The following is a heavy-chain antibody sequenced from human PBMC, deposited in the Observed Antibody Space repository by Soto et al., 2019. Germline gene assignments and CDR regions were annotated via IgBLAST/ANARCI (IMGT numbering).Heavy chain of an antibody. CDR3: ARDGGIVGVNTYFDY. J-gene: IGHJ4*02. D-gene: IGHD1-26*01. CDR1: GDSFSSYF. V-gene: IGHV4-59*01. CDR2: ISYSGYT. Sequence: PSETLSLTCTVSGDSFSSYFWSWIRQPPGKGLEWIGFISYSGYTKYNPSLKSRVSISVDTSKSQFSLMLISVTAADTAVYYCARDGGIVGVNTYFDYWGQGALVTVS.